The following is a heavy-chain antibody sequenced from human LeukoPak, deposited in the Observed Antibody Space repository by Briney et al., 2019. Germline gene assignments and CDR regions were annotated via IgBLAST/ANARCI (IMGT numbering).Heavy chain of an antibody. CDR1: GFTFSSYA. J-gene: IGHJ4*02. D-gene: IGHD3-22*01. CDR3: AKDLYDSSGYYYLFDY. Sequence: PGGSLRLSCAASGFTFSSYAMSWVRQAPGKGLEWVSAISGSGGSTYYADSVKGRFTISRDNSKNTLYLQMNSLRAEDTAVYYCAKDLYDSSGYYYLFDYWGQGTLVTVSS. V-gene: IGHV3-23*01. CDR2: ISGSGGST.